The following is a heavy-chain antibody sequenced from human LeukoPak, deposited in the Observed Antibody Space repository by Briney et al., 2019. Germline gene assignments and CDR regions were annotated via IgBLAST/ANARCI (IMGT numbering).Heavy chain of an antibody. D-gene: IGHD6-19*01. CDR1: GFSFSSYG. V-gene: IGHV3-30*02. CDR3: ARILDSAWGELGY. CDR2: IRSDGSNK. Sequence: GGSLRLSCAGSGFSFSSYGMHWVRQAPGKGLEWMAFIRSDGSNKYYADSVKSRFTISRDNSKNTLYLQMNSLRAEDTAVYYCARILDSAWGELGYWGQGTLVTVSS. J-gene: IGHJ4*02.